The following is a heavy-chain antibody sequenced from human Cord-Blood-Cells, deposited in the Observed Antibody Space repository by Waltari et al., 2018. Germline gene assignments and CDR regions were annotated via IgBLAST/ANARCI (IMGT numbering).Heavy chain of an antibody. CDR3: ARDRSIAARPGYYYYYGMDV. D-gene: IGHD6-6*01. V-gene: IGHV1-18*01. J-gene: IGHJ6*02. Sequence: QVQLVQSGAEVKKPGASVKVSCKASGYTFTSYGISWVLQAPGHGLEWMGWISAYNGNTNYAQKLQGRVTMTTDTSTSTAYMELRSLRSDDTAVYYCARDRSIAARPGYYYYYGMDVWGQGTTVTVSS. CDR1: GYTFTSYG. CDR2: ISAYNGNT.